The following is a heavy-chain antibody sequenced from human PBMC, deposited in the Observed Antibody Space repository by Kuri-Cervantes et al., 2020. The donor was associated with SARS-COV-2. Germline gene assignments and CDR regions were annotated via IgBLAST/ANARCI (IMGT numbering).Heavy chain of an antibody. D-gene: IGHD5-18*01. CDR2: IYYSGST. J-gene: IGHJ5*02. Sequence: SETLSLTCTVSGGSISSYYWSWIRQPPGKGLEWIGYIYYSGSTNYNPSLKSRVTISVDTSKNQFSLKLSSVTAADTAVYYCAVVDTSDSLAWGQGTLVTVSS. V-gene: IGHV4-59*12. CDR1: GGSISSYY. CDR3: AVVDTSDSLA.